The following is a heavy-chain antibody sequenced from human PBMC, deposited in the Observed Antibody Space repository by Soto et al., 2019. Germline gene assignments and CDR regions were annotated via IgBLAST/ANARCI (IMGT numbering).Heavy chain of an antibody. CDR2: IYFSGGA. CDR3: ARHRRRGDAYYYYGMDV. J-gene: IGHJ6*02. Sequence: SLENLSLPRTVSCGSIRSSSYSWGGIRQPPREGVGGVGGIYFSGGAHYNPPLKSRVTISEDTSKNQFSLKLSSVTAADTAVYYCARHRRRGDAYYYYGMDVWGQGTTVTVSS. CDR1: CGSIRSSSYS. D-gene: IGHD2-21*02. V-gene: IGHV4-39*01.